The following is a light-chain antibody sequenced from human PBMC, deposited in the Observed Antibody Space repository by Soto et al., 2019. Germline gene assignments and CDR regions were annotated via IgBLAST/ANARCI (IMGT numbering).Light chain of an antibody. CDR1: SSDVGSYNL. V-gene: IGLV2-23*03. Sequence: QSALTQPASVSGPPGQSITISCTGTSSDVGSYNLVSWYQQHPGKAPKLMIYEGSKRPSGVSNRFSGSKSGNMASLTISGLQAEDEADYYCCSYAGSSTVFGTGTKVTV. CDR3: CSYAGSSTV. J-gene: IGLJ1*01. CDR2: EGS.